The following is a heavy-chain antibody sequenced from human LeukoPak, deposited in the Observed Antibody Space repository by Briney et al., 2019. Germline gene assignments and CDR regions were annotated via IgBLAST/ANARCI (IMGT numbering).Heavy chain of an antibody. J-gene: IGHJ6*03. CDR2: FDPEDGET. CDR3: ATDAGGYSGSYSSYYYYMDV. V-gene: IGHV1-24*01. CDR1: GYTLTELS. Sequence: GASVKVSCKVSGYTLTELSMHWVRQAPGKGLEWMGGFDPEDGETIYAQKFQGRVTMTEDTSTDTAYMELSSLRSEDTAVYYYATDAGGYSGSYSSYYYYMDVWGKGTTVTVSS. D-gene: IGHD1-26*01.